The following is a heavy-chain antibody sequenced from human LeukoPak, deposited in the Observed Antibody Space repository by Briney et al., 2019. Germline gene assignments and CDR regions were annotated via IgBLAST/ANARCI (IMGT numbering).Heavy chain of an antibody. J-gene: IGHJ6*02. CDR3: AREEIVVVPAAMYYYYYGVDV. V-gene: IGHV4-4*07. CDR1: GGSISSYY. D-gene: IGHD2-2*01. Sequence: PSETLSLTCTVSGGSISSYYWSWIRQPAGKGLEWIGRIYTSGSTNYNPSLKSRVTMSVDTSKNQFSLKLSSVTAADTAVYYCAREEIVVVPAAMYYYYYGVDVWGQGTTVTVSS. CDR2: IYTSGST.